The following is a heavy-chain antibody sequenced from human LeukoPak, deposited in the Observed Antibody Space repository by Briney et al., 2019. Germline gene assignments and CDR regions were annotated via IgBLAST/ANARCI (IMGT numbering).Heavy chain of an antibody. D-gene: IGHD1-26*01. J-gene: IGHJ3*02. CDR1: GGSISSYY. Sequence: SETLSLTCTVSGGSISSYYWSWIRQPPGKGLEWIGYIYYSGSTNYNPSLKSRVTISVDTSKNQFSLKLSSVTAADTAVYYCASLSGVKGAFDIWGQGTMVTVSS. CDR3: ASLSGVKGAFDI. V-gene: IGHV4-59*01. CDR2: IYYSGST.